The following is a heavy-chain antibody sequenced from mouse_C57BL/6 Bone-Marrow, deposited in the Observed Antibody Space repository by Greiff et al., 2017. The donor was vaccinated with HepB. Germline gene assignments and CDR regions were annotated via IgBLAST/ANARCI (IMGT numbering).Heavy chain of an antibody. Sequence: VQLQESGAELVKPGASVKLSCKASGYTFTSYWMHWVKQRPGRGLEWIGRIDPNSGGTKYNEKFKSKATLTVDKPSSTAYMQLSSLTSEDSAVYYCAREEVTTVVAMDYWGQGTTLTGSS. CDR1: GYTFTSYW. CDR3: AREEVTTVVAMDY. CDR2: IDPNSGGT. V-gene: IGHV1-62-3*01. D-gene: IGHD1-1*01. J-gene: IGHJ2*01.